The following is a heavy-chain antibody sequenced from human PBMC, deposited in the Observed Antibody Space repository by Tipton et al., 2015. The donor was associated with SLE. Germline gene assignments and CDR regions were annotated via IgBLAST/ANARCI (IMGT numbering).Heavy chain of an antibody. CDR3: AKGTGWGMAVSGGYNSGDC. CDR1: GFTFSSYG. V-gene: IGHV3-30*02. CDR2: IRYDGSNK. J-gene: IGHJ4*02. Sequence: SLRLSCAASGFTFSSYGMHWVRQAPGKGLEWVAFIRYDGSNKYYADSVKGRFTISRDNSKNTLYLQMNSLRAEDTAVYYCAKGTGWGMAVSGGYNSGDCGGQG. D-gene: IGHD2-15*01.